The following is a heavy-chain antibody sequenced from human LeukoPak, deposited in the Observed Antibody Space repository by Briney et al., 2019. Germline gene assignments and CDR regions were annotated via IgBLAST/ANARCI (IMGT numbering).Heavy chain of an antibody. Sequence: GSLRLSCVVSGFTFSDYAMSWVRQAPEKGLGWVSVISGSAHKIRYADSVKGRFTISRDNSKNTLFLQMNSLRAGDTAVYYCAKAASSTWGQGTLVTVSS. CDR1: GFTFSDYA. J-gene: IGHJ5*02. D-gene: IGHD2-2*01. V-gene: IGHV3-23*01. CDR2: ISGSAHKI. CDR3: AKAASST.